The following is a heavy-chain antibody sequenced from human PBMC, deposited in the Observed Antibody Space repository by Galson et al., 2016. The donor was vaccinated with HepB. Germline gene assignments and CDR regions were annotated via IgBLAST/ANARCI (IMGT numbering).Heavy chain of an antibody. CDR3: ARSRKVGAPRYYLDH. Sequence: SETLSLTCNVSIGFSENDFWNWVRQPPGKXLXWIGYIYSSGSDNYNPSLKSRVTISIDKSKKEVSRKLNSLTAADTAVYYCARSRKVGAPRYYLDHWGQGILVTVSS. CDR1: IGFSENDF. D-gene: IGHD1-26*01. CDR2: IYSSGSD. V-gene: IGHV4-59*01. J-gene: IGHJ4*02.